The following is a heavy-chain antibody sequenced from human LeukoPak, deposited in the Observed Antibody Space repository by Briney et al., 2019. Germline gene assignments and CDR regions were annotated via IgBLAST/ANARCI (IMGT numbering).Heavy chain of an antibody. Sequence: SETLSLXCTVSGDSLNSYYWSWIRQPPGEGLQWIGYIFYSGSSNYNASLRSRVAISVDTSKNQFSLKLTSVTAADTAVYYCAGRAARFFDYWGQGILVTVSS. CDR2: IFYSGSS. CDR3: AGRAARFFDY. D-gene: IGHD6-25*01. V-gene: IGHV4-59*01. CDR1: GDSLNSYY. J-gene: IGHJ4*02.